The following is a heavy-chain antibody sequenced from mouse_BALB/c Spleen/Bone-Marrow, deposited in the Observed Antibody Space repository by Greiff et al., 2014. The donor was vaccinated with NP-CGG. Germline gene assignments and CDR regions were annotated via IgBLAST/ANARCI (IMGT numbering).Heavy chain of an antibody. J-gene: IGHJ3*01. CDR1: GFNIKDTY. Sequence: VQLQQPGAELVKPGASVKLSCTAGFNIKDTYMHWVKQRPEQGLEWIGRIDPANGNTKYDPKFQGKATVTADTSSNTAYLQLSSLTSEDTAVYYCARYYYGSSYFAYWGQGTLVTVSA. V-gene: IGHV14-3*02. CDR2: IDPANGNT. CDR3: ARYYYGSSYFAY. D-gene: IGHD1-1*01.